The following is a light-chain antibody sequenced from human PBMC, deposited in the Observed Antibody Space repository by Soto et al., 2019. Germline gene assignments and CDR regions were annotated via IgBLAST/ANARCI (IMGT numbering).Light chain of an antibody. V-gene: IGKV3-15*01. CDR1: QSISSN. CDR3: HKYGPSPLT. CDR2: GAS. J-gene: IGKJ4*01. Sequence: EIVMTQSPATLSVSPGERATLSCRASQSISSNLAWYQQKPGQAPRLLIYGASTRATGIPARFSGSGSATEFTLTISSLQSEDFAVYYCHKYGPSPLTFGGGTKVEI.